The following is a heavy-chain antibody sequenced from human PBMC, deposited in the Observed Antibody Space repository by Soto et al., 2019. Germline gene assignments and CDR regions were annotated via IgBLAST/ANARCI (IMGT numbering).Heavy chain of an antibody. CDR2: IHHSGST. D-gene: IGHD6-13*01. CDR3: ASNAAPGTTHVDF. Sequence: PSQTMSLTCAVYAGYFNGFHWSWIRQPPGKGLEWIGAIHHSGSTNYNPTLKGRATIAVDTAKNQFSLKLSSVTAADMAIFYCASNAAPGTTHVDFWGQGTLVTVSS. CDR1: AGYFNGFH. V-gene: IGHV4-34*01. J-gene: IGHJ4*02.